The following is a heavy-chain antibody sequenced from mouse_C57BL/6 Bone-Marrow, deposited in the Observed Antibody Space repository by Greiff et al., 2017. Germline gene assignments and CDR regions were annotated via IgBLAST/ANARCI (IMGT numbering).Heavy chain of an antibody. CDR1: GYSFTSYY. Sequence: VQLQQSGPELVKPGASVKISCKASGYSFTSYYIHWVKQRPGQGLEGIGWIYPGSGNTKYNEKFKGKATLTADTSSSTAYMQLSSLTSEDSAVYYCARFYLFAYWGQGTLVTVSA. D-gene: IGHD5-5*01. CDR2: IYPGSGNT. V-gene: IGHV1-66*01. CDR3: ARFYLFAY. J-gene: IGHJ3*01.